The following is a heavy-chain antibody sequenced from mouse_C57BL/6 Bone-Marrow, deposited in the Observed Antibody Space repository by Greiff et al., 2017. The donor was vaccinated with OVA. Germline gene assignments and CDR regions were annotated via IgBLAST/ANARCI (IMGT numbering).Heavy chain of an antibody. CDR2: IYPRDGST. CDR3: ARGYYGSSFYWYFDV. J-gene: IGHJ1*03. Sequence: VQLQQSGPELVKPGASVKLSCKASGYTFTSYDINWVKQRPGQGLEWIGWIYPRDGSTKYNEKFKGKATLTVDTSASTAYLELHSLTSEDSAVYFCARGYYGSSFYWYFDVWGTGTTVTVSS. D-gene: IGHD1-1*01. V-gene: IGHV1-85*01. CDR1: GYTFTSYD.